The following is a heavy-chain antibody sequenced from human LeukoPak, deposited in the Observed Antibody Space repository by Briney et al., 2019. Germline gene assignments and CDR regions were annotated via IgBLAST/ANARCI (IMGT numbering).Heavy chain of an antibody. V-gene: IGHV3-23*01. CDR3: AKDLGPYVAPFDY. Sequence: GGSLRLSCAASGFTFSSYEMNWVRQAPGKGLEWVSAISGSGGSTYYADSVKGRFTISRDNSKNTLYLQMNSLRAEDTAVYYCAKDLGPYVAPFDYWGQGTLVTVSS. CDR1: GFTFSSYE. D-gene: IGHD2-15*01. CDR2: ISGSGGST. J-gene: IGHJ4*02.